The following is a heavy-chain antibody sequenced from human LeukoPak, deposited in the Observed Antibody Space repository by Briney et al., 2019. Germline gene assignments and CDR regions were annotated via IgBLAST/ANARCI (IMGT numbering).Heavy chain of an antibody. J-gene: IGHJ4*02. V-gene: IGHV4-30-2*01. Sequence: SQTLSLTCAVSGDSISSGDYSWSWIRQPSGKGLEWIGYIFHSGSSYYNPSLKSRVTISVDTSKNQFSLKLSSVTAADTAVYYCASTTIWGQGTLVTVSS. CDR1: GDSISSGDYS. CDR3: ASTTI. CDR2: IFHSGSS. D-gene: IGHD1-14*01.